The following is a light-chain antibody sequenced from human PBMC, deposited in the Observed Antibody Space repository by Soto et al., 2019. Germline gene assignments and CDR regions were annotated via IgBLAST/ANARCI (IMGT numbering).Light chain of an antibody. V-gene: IGLV1-44*01. Sequence: QSVLTQPPSASGTPGQRVTISCSGSNSNIGTKAVNWYQQVPGTTPKSLIYKTDQLPSGVPDRVSGSKSGTSASLAISGLQPEDEAYYSCAACEDSLNGVVFGGGTKLTVL. CDR2: KTD. CDR1: NSNIGTKA. J-gene: IGLJ3*02. CDR3: AACEDSLNGVV.